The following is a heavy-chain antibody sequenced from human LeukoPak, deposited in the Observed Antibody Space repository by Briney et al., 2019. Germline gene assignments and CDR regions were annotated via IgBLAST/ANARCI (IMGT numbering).Heavy chain of an antibody. J-gene: IGHJ4*02. Sequence: GGSLRLSCAASGFTFSNAWMSWVRQAPGKGLEWVGRIKSKTDGGTTDYAAPVKGRFTISRDDSKNTLYLQMNSPKTEDTAVYYCTTEYSYGYGYGYWGQGTLVTVSS. D-gene: IGHD5-18*01. CDR2: IKSKTDGGTT. CDR3: TTEYSYGYGYGY. V-gene: IGHV3-15*01. CDR1: GFTFSNAW.